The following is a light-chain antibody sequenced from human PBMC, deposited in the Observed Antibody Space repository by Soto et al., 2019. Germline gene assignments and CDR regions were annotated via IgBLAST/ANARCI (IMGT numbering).Light chain of an antibody. CDR1: QSISSW. J-gene: IGKJ5*01. Sequence: DIQMTQSPSTLSASVGDRVTITCRASQSISSWLAWYKQKPGKAPKLLIYDASSLESGVPSRFSGSGSGTEFTLTIRSLKPDDFATYYCQQYNSYSTFGQGTRVEIK. V-gene: IGKV1-5*01. CDR2: DAS. CDR3: QQYNSYST.